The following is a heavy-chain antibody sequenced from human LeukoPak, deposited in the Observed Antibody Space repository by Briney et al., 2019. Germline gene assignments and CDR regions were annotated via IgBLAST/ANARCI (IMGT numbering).Heavy chain of an antibody. V-gene: IGHV4-59*01. CDR2: IYYSGST. CDR3: ARAGYDYIWGSYRWGYYYYYYMDV. D-gene: IGHD3-16*02. J-gene: IGHJ6*03. CDR1: GGSISSYY. Sequence: PSETLSLTCTVSGGSISSYYWSWIRQPPGKGLEWIGYIYYSGSTNYNPSLKSRVTISVDTSKNQFFLKLSSVTAADTAVYYCARAGYDYIWGSYRWGYYYYYYMDVWGKGTTVTVSS.